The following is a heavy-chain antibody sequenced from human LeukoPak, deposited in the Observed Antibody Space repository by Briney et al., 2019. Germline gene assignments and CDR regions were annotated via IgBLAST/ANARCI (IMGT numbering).Heavy chain of an antibody. CDR1: GFTFSRYG. D-gene: IGHD3-10*01. Sequence: GGSLRLSCSASGFTFSRYGMHWVRQAPGKGLEYVSAIVSNGDSTYYADSVKGRFTISRDNAKNTLYLQMSSLRPDDTAVYYCARDRSKCMDVWGQGTTVTVSS. V-gene: IGHV3-64D*09. CDR2: IVSNGDST. CDR3: ARDRSKCMDV. J-gene: IGHJ6*02.